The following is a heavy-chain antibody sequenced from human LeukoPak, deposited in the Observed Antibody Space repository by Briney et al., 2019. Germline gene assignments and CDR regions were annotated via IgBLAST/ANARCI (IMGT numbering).Heavy chain of an antibody. J-gene: IGHJ6*03. CDR2: INHSGST. CDR3: ARVWGYCSGGSCYATPPVYYYYYMDV. Sequence: SETLSLTCAVYGGSLSGYYWSWIRQPPGKGLEWIGEINHSGSTNYNPSLKSRVTISVDTSKNQFSLKLSSVTAADTAVYYCARVWGYCSGGSCYATPPVYYYYYMDVWGKGTTVTVSS. V-gene: IGHV4-34*01. D-gene: IGHD2-15*01. CDR1: GGSLSGYY.